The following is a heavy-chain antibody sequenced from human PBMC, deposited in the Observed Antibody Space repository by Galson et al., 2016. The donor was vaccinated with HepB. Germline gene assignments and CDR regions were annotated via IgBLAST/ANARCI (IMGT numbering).Heavy chain of an antibody. V-gene: IGHV3-30*18. CDR1: GFTFNKYG. J-gene: IGHJ4*02. D-gene: IGHD2/OR15-2a*01. CDR2: DSVHGGRK. CDR3: AKRHEYCPPVGCSVDY. Sequence: SLRLSCAASGFTFNKYGMHCARQAPGKGLEWVAADSVHGGRKWYADSVKGRFTTSRDNPNNMLFLQMSSLRADDTAVYYCAKRHEYCPPVGCSVDYWGQGTLVSVSS.